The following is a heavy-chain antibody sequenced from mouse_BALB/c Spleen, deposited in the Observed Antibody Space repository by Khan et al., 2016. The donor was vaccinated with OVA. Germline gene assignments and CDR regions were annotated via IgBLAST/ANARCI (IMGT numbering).Heavy chain of an antibody. CDR2: INPHIGET. Sequence: EVQLQESGPELVKPGASVKISCKASGYSFTGYFMHWVMQSHGKSLEWIGRINPHIGETLYNPKFKGKATLTVDESSSTAHMELRSLASEDSAVYYCARIYGSDFDYWGQGTTLTVSS. D-gene: IGHD1-1*01. J-gene: IGHJ2*01. V-gene: IGHV1-20*02. CDR1: GYSFTGYF. CDR3: ARIYGSDFDY.